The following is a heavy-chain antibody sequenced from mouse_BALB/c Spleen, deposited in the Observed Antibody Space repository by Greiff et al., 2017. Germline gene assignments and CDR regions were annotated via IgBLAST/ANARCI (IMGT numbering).Heavy chain of an antibody. Sequence: EVQRVESGAELVKPGASVKLSCTASGFNIKDTYMHWVKQRPEQGLEWIGRIDPANGNTKYDPKFQGKATITADTSSNTAYLQLSSLTSEDTAVYYCARKYGNYDWYFDVWGAGTTVTVSS. V-gene: IGHV14-3*02. D-gene: IGHD2-10*02. CDR2: IDPANGNT. J-gene: IGHJ1*01. CDR1: GFNIKDTY. CDR3: ARKYGNYDWYFDV.